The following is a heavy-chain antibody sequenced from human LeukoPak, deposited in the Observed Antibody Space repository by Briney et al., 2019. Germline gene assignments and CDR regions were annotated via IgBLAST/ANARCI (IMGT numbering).Heavy chain of an antibody. D-gene: IGHD1-14*01. Sequence: PGGSLRLSCAASGFTFDDYGMSWVRLAPGKGLEWVSGINWNGGSTGYADSVKGRFTISRDNAKNSLYLQMNSLRAEDAALYYCAKDQPEAYFDYWGQGTLVTVSS. CDR3: AKDQPEAYFDY. CDR2: INWNGGST. CDR1: GFTFDDYG. V-gene: IGHV3-20*04. J-gene: IGHJ4*02.